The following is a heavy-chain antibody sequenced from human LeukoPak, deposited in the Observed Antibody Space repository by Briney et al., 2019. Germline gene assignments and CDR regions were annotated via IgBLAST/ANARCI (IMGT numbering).Heavy chain of an antibody. D-gene: IGHD2/OR15-2a*01. J-gene: IGHJ4*02. CDR3: VSFYETY. V-gene: IGHV3-74*01. CDR1: GGYW. CDR2: INSDGSWT. Sequence: GGSLRLSCAASGGYWMHWVRQAPGKGLVWVSHINSDGSWTSYADSVKGRFTISKDNAKNTVYLQMSNLRVEDTAVYYCVSFYETYWGRGTLVTVSS.